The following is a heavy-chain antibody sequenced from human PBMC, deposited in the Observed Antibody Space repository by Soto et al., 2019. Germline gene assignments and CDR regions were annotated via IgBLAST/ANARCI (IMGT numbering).Heavy chain of an antibody. CDR3: AKDIWITMMEDFDY. J-gene: IGHJ4*02. V-gene: IGHV3-23*01. CDR1: GFTFSSYA. CDR2: IRGSGGST. Sequence: GGSLRLSCAASGFTFSSYAMSWVRQAPGKGLEWVSGIRGSGGSTYYADSVKGRFTISRDNSKNTLYLQMNSLRAEDTAVYYCAKDIWITMMEDFDYWGQGTLVTVSS. D-gene: IGHD3-22*01.